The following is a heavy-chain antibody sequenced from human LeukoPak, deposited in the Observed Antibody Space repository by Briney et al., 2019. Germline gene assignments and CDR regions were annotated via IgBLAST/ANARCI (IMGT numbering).Heavy chain of an antibody. CDR1: GGTFSSYA. CDR2: IVPIFGTA. J-gene: IGHJ6*02. CDR3: AREETHHVYYGMDV. Sequence: SVKVSCKASGGTFSSYAISWVRQAPGQGLEWMGGIVPIFGTANYAQKFQGRVTITADESTSTAYMELSSLRSDDTAVYYCAREETHHVYYGMDVWGQGTMVTVSS. D-gene: IGHD1-14*01. V-gene: IGHV1-69*13.